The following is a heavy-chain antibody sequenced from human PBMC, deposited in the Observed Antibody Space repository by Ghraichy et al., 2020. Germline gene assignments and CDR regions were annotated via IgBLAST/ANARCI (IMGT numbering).Heavy chain of an antibody. J-gene: IGHJ2*01. CDR3: AKPTADGGNNYWYFDL. CDR1: GFTFSSYA. CDR2: ISGSGGST. V-gene: IGHV3-23*01. Sequence: GGSLRLSCAASGFTFSSYAMSWVRQAPGKGLEWVSAISGSGGSTYYADSVKGRFTISRDNSKNTLYLQMNSLRAEDTAVYYCAKPTADGGNNYWYFDLWGRGTLVTVSS. D-gene: IGHD4-23*01.